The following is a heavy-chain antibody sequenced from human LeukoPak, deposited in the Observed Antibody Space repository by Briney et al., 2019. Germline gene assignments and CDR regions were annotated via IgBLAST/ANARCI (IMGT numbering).Heavy chain of an antibody. V-gene: IGHV1-69*13. CDR2: IIPVFGTA. CDR3: ARVGITMVRGVILDPNYYYYMDV. D-gene: IGHD3-10*01. Sequence: ASVKVSCKASGGTFSSYAISWVRQAPGQGLEWMGGIIPVFGTANYAQKFQGRVTITADESTSTAYMELRSLRSDDTAVYYCARVGITMVRGVILDPNYYYYMDVWGKGTTVTVSS. CDR1: GGTFSSYA. J-gene: IGHJ6*03.